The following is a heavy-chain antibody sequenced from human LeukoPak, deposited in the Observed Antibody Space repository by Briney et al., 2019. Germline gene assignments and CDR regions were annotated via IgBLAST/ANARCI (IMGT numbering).Heavy chain of an antibody. D-gene: IGHD6-13*01. CDR3: ARATAGTGYFFDY. J-gene: IGHJ4*02. Sequence: PSETLSLTCTVSGDSIRNYYWTWIRQPPGKGLEWIAYMFHTGSTNHNASLRSRVTMSVDMSKNQFSLKLSSVTAADTAIYYCARATAGTGYFFDYWGQGALVTVSS. CDR2: MFHTGST. V-gene: IGHV4-59*01. CDR1: GDSIRNYY.